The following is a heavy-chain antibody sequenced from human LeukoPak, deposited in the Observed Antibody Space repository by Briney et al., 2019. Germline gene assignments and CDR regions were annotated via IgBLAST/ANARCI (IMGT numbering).Heavy chain of an antibody. V-gene: IGHV1-2*02. J-gene: IGHJ2*01. D-gene: IGHD3-22*01. CDR3: AINPDSSGGGSDWYFDL. Sequence: ASVKVSCKASGYTFTGYYMHWVRQAPGQGLEWMGWINPNSGGTNYAQKFQGRVTMTRDTSINTAYMELSRLGSDDTAVYYCAINPDSSGGGSDWYFDLWGRGTLVTVSS. CDR2: INPNSGGT. CDR1: GYTFTGYY.